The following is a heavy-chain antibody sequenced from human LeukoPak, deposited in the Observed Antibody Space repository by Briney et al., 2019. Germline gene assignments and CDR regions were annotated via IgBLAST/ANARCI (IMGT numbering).Heavy chain of an antibody. D-gene: IGHD1-14*01. CDR3: AKVRTYFYHGLDV. Sequence: GGSLRLSCAASGFTFITCALSWVRQAPGEGLEWVSGISGTTSGTYYADSVKGRFTISRDNSKNTLFLQVNSLRAEDTAVYYCAKVRTYFYHGLDVWGQGTTVTVSS. J-gene: IGHJ6*02. CDR2: ISGTTSGT. CDR1: GFTFITCA. V-gene: IGHV3-23*01.